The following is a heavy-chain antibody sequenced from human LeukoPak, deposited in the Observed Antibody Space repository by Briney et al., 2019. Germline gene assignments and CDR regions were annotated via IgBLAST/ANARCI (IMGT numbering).Heavy chain of an antibody. Sequence: PGGSLRLSCAASGFTFSSYEMNWVRQAPGKGLEWVSSISSSGSYIYYAGSVKGRFTISRDNAKNLLCLQMNSLRAEDTAVYYCASDFGSITMVRAQDYWGQGTLVTVSS. D-gene: IGHD3-10*01. CDR3: ASDFGSITMVRAQDY. J-gene: IGHJ4*02. CDR2: ISSSGSYI. V-gene: IGHV3-21*01. CDR1: GFTFSSYE.